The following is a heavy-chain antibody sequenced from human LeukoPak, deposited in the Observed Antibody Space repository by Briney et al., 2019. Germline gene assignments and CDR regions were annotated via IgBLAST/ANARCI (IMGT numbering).Heavy chain of an antibody. CDR1: GFTFSSYG. CDR3: ARDQGLLVVAGRFGY. J-gene: IGHJ4*02. V-gene: IGHV3-21*01. CDR2: ISSSNSYI. Sequence: GGSLRLSCAASGFTFSSYGMHWVRQAPGKGLEWVSSISSSNSYIYNADSVKGRFTISRDNAKNSLYLQMNSLRAEDTAVYYCARDQGLLVVAGRFGYWGQGTLVTVSS. D-gene: IGHD6-19*01.